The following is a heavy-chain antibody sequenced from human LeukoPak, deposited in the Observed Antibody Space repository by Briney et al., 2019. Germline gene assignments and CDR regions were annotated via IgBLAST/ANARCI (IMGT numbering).Heavy chain of an antibody. CDR3: ARAYDSSGYYRPVDY. V-gene: IGHV1-8*01. CDR1: GYTFASYD. D-gene: IGHD3-22*01. J-gene: IGHJ4*02. Sequence: ASVKVSCKASGYTFASYDINWVRQATGQGLEWMGWMNPNSGNTGYAQKFQGRVTMTRNTSISTAYMELSSLRSEDTAVYYCARAYDSSGYYRPVDYWGQGTLVTVSS. CDR2: MNPNSGNT.